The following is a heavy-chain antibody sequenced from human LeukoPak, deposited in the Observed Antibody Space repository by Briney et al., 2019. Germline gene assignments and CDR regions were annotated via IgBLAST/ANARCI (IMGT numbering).Heavy chain of an antibody. D-gene: IGHD2-2*01. CDR1: GFSFDDYA. CDR3: AKDDCTAISCSGGGMDV. CDR2: ISWNSGSI. J-gene: IGHJ6*02. V-gene: IGHV3-9*01. Sequence: TGGSLRLSCAGSGFSFDDYAMHWVRQAPGKGLEWVSYISWNSGSISYADSVKGRFTISRDNAKNSLYLQMNSLRAEDTALYYCAKDDCTAISCSGGGMDVWGQGTPVTVSS.